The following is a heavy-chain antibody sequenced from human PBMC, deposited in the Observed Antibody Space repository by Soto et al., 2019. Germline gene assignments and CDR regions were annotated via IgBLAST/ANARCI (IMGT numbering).Heavy chain of an antibody. D-gene: IGHD2-2*02. Sequence: PSETLSLTYTVSAGSISSYYWNWIRQPPGKGLEWIGYIYYSGSTNYNPSLKSRVTISVDTSKNQFSLKLSSVTAADTAVYYCAREIEIVVVPAAIGGYYYYYYMDVWGKGTTVTVSS. V-gene: IGHV4-59*01. J-gene: IGHJ6*03. CDR3: AREIEIVVVPAAIGGYYYYYYMDV. CDR1: AGSISSYY. CDR2: IYYSGST.